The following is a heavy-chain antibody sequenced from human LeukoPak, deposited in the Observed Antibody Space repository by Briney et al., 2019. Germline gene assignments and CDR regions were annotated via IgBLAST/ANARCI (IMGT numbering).Heavy chain of an antibody. CDR3: ARELAYYYGSGSYFPGWFDP. CDR1: GYSFTDYG. D-gene: IGHD3-10*01. J-gene: IGHJ5*02. Sequence: ASVKVSCKASGYSFTDYGINWVRQAPGQGLEWMGWISAYNGNTNYAQKLQGRVTMTTDTSTSTAYMELRSLRSDDTAVYYCARELAYYYGSGSYFPGWFDPWGQGTLVTVSS. V-gene: IGHV1-18*01. CDR2: ISAYNGNT.